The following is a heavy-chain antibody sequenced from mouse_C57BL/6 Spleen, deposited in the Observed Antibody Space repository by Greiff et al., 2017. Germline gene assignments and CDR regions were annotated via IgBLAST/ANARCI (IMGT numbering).Heavy chain of an antibody. CDR1: GYAFRSYW. J-gene: IGHJ4*01. CDR3: ARRGGTSYYAMDY. D-gene: IGHD4-1*01. CDR2: IYPGDGDT. Sequence: QVQLQQSGAELVKPGASVKISCKASGYAFRSYWMNGVKQRPGKGLAWIGQIYPGDGDTNYNGKFKGKATLTADKSSSTAYMQLSRLTSEDSAVYFCARRGGTSYYAMDYWGQGTSVTVSS. V-gene: IGHV1-80*01.